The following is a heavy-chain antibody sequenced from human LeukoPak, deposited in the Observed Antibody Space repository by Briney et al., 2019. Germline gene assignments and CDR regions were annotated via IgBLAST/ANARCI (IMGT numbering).Heavy chain of an antibody. CDR1: GSSISSDYY. Sequence: SETLSLTCAVSGSSISSDYYWGWIRQPPGKGLEWIGSISHGGSTYYSPSLKSRLTISVDTSENQFSLNLSSVTAADTAVYYCAGAPYNFWSTYLDYWGQGTLVTVSS. D-gene: IGHD3-3*01. CDR2: ISHGGST. CDR3: AGAPYNFWSTYLDY. J-gene: IGHJ4*02. V-gene: IGHV4-38-2*01.